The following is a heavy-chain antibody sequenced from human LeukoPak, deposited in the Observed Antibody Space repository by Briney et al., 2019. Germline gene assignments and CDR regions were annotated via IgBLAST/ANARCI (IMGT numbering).Heavy chain of an antibody. Sequence: PGGSLRLSCAASGFTVSSNYMSWVRQAPEKGLEWVSVIYSGGSTYYADSVKGRFTISRDNSKNTLYLQMNSLRAEDTAVYYCARDRTVAATPRGYYYYGMDVWGKGTTVTVSS. D-gene: IGHD2-15*01. V-gene: IGHV3-53*01. J-gene: IGHJ6*04. CDR2: IYSGGST. CDR1: GFTVSSNY. CDR3: ARDRTVAATPRGYYYYGMDV.